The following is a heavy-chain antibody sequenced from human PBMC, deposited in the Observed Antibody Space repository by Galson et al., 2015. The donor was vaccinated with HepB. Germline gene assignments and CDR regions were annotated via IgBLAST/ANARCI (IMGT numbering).Heavy chain of an antibody. CDR1: GYTFTSYG. V-gene: IGHV1-18*01. CDR2: ISAYNGNT. J-gene: IGHJ4*02. D-gene: IGHD2-8*01. Sequence: SVKVSCKASGYTFTSYGISWVRQAPGQGLEWMGWISAYNGNTNYAQKLQGRVTMTTDTSTSTAYMELRSLRSDNTAVYYCARDLRIGRMYSVFCSYWGQGTLVTVSS. CDR3: ARDLRIGRMYSVFCSY.